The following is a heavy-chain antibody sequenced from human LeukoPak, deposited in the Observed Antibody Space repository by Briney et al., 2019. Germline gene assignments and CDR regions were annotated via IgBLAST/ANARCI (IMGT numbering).Heavy chain of an antibody. CDR1: GFNFRDYY. V-gene: IGHV3-74*01. CDR3: ARSIGSGIETPDY. Sequence: GGSLRLSCAASGFNFRDYYMSWIRQAPGKGLVWVSRINSDGSSTSYADSVKGRFTISRDNAKNTLYLQMNSLRAEDTAVYYCARSIGSGIETPDYWGQGTLVTVSS. CDR2: INSDGSST. J-gene: IGHJ4*02. D-gene: IGHD3-10*01.